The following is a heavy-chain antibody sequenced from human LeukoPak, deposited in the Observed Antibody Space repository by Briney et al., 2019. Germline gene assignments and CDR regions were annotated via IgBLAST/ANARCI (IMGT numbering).Heavy chain of an antibody. CDR2: INHSGST. V-gene: IGHV4-34*10. J-gene: IGHJ4*02. Sequence: SETLSLTCAVSGGSLSGYYWTWLRQPPGKGLEWIGEINHSGSTNYNPSLKSRVTMSVDTSKNQFSLKLSSVTAADTAVYYCARDPQYYYDSSGYYDYWGQGTLVTVSS. CDR3: ARDPQYYYDSSGYYDY. CDR1: GGSLSGYY. D-gene: IGHD3-22*01.